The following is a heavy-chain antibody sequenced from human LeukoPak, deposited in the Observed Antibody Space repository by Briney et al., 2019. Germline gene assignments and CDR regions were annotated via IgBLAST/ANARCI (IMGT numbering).Heavy chain of an antibody. V-gene: IGHV3-23*01. D-gene: IGHD3-22*01. Sequence: AGGSLRLSCASSGVPFRSYALQWVRQPPGKGLEGVSAISGRCGSTYYADSVKRRFTNSRDDDKNTLYLQMSILRAEDMAIYYCRRSYYDGSGCAILFDRWGQGTLVTVSS. CDR1: GVPFRSYA. CDR3: RRSYYDGSGCAILFDR. J-gene: IGHJ4*02. CDR2: ISGRCGST.